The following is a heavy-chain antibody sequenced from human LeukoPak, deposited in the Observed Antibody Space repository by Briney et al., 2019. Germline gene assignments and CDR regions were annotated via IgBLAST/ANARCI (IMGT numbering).Heavy chain of an antibody. D-gene: IGHD6-19*01. V-gene: IGHV3-15*01. CDR2: IKSKTDGGTT. J-gene: IGHJ4*02. CDR3: TTDPEPWLPQAYYFDY. Sequence: GGSLRLSCAASGFTFSNAWMSWVRQAPGKGLEWVGRIKSKTDGGTTDYAAPVKGRFTISRDDSKNTLYLQMNSLKTEDTAVYYCTTDPEPWLPQAYYFDYWGQGTLVTVSS. CDR1: GFTFSNAW.